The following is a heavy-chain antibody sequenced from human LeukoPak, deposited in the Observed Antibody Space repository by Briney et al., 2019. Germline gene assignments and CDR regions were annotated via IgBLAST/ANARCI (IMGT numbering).Heavy chain of an antibody. D-gene: IGHD3-9*01. Sequence: GGSLRPSCAASGFTVSSNYMSWVRQAPGKGLEWVSAISGSGGSTYYADSVKGRFTISRDNSKNTLYLQMNSLRAEDTAVYYCAKPDYDILTGYYKIAFDIWGQGTMVTVSS. CDR3: AKPDYDILTGYYKIAFDI. V-gene: IGHV3-23*01. CDR1: GFTVSSNY. J-gene: IGHJ3*02. CDR2: ISGSGGST.